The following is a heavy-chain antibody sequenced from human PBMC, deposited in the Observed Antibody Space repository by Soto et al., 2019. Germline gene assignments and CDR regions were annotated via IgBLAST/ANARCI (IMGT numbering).Heavy chain of an antibody. CDR1: GFSFGNYW. J-gene: IGHJ5*01. CDR3: ARTQGTSWYYSWFDS. Sequence: GGSLRLSCAASGFSFGNYWMHWVRQAPEKGLVWVSRITADGRTTTYADSVKGRFTISRDNAKNTLYLQMNSLSAEDTAVYYCARTQGTSWYYSWFDSWGQGTLVTVSS. CDR2: ITADGRTT. D-gene: IGHD6-13*01. V-gene: IGHV3-74*01.